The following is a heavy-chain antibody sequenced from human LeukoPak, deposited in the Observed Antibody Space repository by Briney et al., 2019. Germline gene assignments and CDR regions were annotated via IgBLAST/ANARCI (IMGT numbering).Heavy chain of an antibody. V-gene: IGHV3-21*01. J-gene: IGHJ3*02. CDR1: GFTFSTYS. CDR3: ARVGRGGTREDTFDI. CDR2: IGASGSHI. D-gene: IGHD3-16*01. Sequence: GGSLRLSCAASGFTFSTYSMNWVRQTPGKGLDWVSSIGASGSHIYYADSVKGRFTISRDNAKNSLYLQVNSLRAEDTAVYYCARVGRGGTREDTFDIWGQGTMVTVSP.